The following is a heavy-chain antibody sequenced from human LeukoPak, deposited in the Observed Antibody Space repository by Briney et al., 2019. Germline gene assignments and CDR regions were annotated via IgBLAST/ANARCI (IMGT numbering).Heavy chain of an antibody. CDR3: ARGAVQTNNWFDP. D-gene: IGHD1-26*01. Sequence: GGSLRLSCAASGFTFSSYSMNWVRQAPGKGLEWVSSISSSSSYIYYADSVKGRFTISRDNAKNSLYLQMNSLRAEDTAVYYCARGAVQTNNWFDPWGQGTLVTVSS. V-gene: IGHV3-21*01. CDR2: ISSSSSYI. J-gene: IGHJ5*02. CDR1: GFTFSSYS.